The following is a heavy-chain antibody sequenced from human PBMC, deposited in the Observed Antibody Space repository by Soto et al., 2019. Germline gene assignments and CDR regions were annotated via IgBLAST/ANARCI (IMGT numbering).Heavy chain of an antibody. CDR1: GYTFTSYD. Sequence: VASVKVSCKASGYTFTSYDINWVRQATGQGLEWMGWMNPNSGNTGYAQKFQGRVTMTRNTSISTAYMELSSLRSEDTAVYYCARVWGSYYYYYMDVWGKGTTVTVSS. CDR2: MNPNSGNT. CDR3: ARVWGSYYYYYMDV. J-gene: IGHJ6*03. V-gene: IGHV1-8*01. D-gene: IGHD7-27*01.